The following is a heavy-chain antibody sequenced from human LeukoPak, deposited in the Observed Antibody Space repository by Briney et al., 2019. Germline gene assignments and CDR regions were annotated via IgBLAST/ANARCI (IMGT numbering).Heavy chain of an antibody. CDR1: GGSISSSGHY. Sequence: SETLSLTCTVSGGSISSSGHYWDWIRQPAGKGLEWIGSISYSGSTYYNPSLKSRVTISRVTSENQFSLKLSSVTAADTAVYYCARRRQLAIDYWGQETLVTVAS. V-gene: IGHV4-39*01. D-gene: IGHD6-6*01. CDR2: ISYSGST. J-gene: IGHJ4*02. CDR3: ARRRQLAIDY.